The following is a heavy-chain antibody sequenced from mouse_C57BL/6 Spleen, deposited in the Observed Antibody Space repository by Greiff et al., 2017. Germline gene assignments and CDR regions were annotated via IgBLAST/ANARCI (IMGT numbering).Heavy chain of an antibody. CDR3: ARAYYSTYWYFDV. V-gene: IGHV1-50*01. CDR2: IDPSDSYT. CDR1: GYTFTSYW. D-gene: IGHD2-5*01. Sequence: VQLQQPGAELVKPGASVKLSCTASGYTFTSYWMQWVKQRPGQGLEWIGEIDPSDSYTNYNQKFKGKATLTADTSSSTAYMQLSGQTSESCAGYYDARAYYSTYWYFDVGGTGTTVTVAS. J-gene: IGHJ1*03.